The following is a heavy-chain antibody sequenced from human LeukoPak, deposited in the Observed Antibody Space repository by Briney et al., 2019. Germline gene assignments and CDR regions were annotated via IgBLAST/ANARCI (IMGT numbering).Heavy chain of an antibody. CDR2: ITAYNDNT. J-gene: IGHJ4*02. CDR1: GYTFTSYG. CDR3: ARALLWFGEPSHIDY. D-gene: IGHD3-10*01. V-gene: IGHV1-18*01. Sequence: ASVKVSCKASGYTFTSYGISWVRQAPGQGLEWMGWITAYNDNTDYAQKLQGRVTMTTDTSTSTAYMELRSLRSDDTAVYYCARALLWFGEPSHIDYWGQGTLVTASS.